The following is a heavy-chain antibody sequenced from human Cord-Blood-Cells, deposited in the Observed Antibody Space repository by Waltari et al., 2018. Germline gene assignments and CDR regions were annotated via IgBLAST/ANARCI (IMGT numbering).Heavy chain of an antibody. CDR2: INHSGST. CDR3: ARYVGAVFDY. D-gene: IGHD1-26*01. CDR1: GGSFSGYY. J-gene: IGHJ4*02. Sequence: QVQLQQWGAGLLKPSEPLSLTCAVHGGSFSGYYWSWIRQPPGKGLEWIGEINHSGSTNYNPSLKSRVTISVDTSKNQFSLKLSSVTAADTAVYYCARYVGAVFDYWGQGTLVTVSS. V-gene: IGHV4-34*01.